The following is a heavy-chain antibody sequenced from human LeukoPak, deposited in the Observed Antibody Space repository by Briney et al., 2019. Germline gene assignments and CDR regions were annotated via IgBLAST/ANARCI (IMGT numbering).Heavy chain of an antibody. CDR3: ARQSTAMGTFDY. Sequence: PSETLSLTCTVSGGSISSSSYYWGWIRQPPGKGLEWIGSIYYSGNTYYNPSLESRVTISVDTSKNQFSLKLSSVTAADTAVYYCARQSTAMGTFDYWGQGTLVPVSS. J-gene: IGHJ4*02. CDR1: GGSISSSSYY. V-gene: IGHV4-39*01. CDR2: IYYSGNT. D-gene: IGHD5-18*01.